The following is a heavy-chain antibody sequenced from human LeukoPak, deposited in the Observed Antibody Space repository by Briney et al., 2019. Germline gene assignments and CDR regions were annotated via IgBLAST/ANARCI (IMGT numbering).Heavy chain of an antibody. V-gene: IGHV3-7*02. CDR1: GFTISNYW. Sequence: GESLRLSCAASGFTISNYWMHWVRQAPGKGLEWVANIKQDGSEKYYGDSVKGRFTIPRDNAKSSLYLQMNSLRAEDTAVYYCAKNATLMIVVHNAFDIWGQGTMVTVSS. CDR3: AKNATLMIVVHNAFDI. J-gene: IGHJ3*02. CDR2: IKQDGSEK. D-gene: IGHD3-22*01.